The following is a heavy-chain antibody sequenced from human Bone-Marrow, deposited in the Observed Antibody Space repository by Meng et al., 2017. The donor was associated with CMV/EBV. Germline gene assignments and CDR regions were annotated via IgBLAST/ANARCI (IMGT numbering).Heavy chain of an antibody. CDR1: GFTFSSYG. D-gene: IGHD1-26*01. V-gene: IGHV3-30*02. CDR2: IRYDGSNK. CDR3: AAFSGSYYDY. Sequence: GGAGVQPGGSRSLSCVASGFTFSSYGMHWVRQAPGKGLEWVAFIRYDGSNKYYADSVKGRFTISRDNSKNTLYLQMNSLRAEDTAVYYCAAFSGSYYDYWGQGTLVTVSS. J-gene: IGHJ4*02.